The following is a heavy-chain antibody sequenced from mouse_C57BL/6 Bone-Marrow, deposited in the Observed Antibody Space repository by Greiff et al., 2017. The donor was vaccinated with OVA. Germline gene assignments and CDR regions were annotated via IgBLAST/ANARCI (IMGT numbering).Heavy chain of an antibody. J-gene: IGHJ3*01. V-gene: IGHV1-53*01. CDR2: ITPSNGGT. D-gene: IGHD2-3*01. CDR1: GYTFTSYW. CDR3: ARSGIYDGYPAWFAY. Sequence: QVQLQQPGTELVKPGASVKLSCKASGYTFTSYWMHWVKQRPGQGLEWIGNITPSNGGTNYNEKFKSKATLTVDKSSSTAYMQLSSLTSEDSAVYDCARSGIYDGYPAWFAYWGQGTLVTVSA.